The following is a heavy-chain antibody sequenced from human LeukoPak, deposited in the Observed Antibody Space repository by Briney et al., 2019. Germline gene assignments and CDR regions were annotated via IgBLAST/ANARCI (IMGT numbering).Heavy chain of an antibody. D-gene: IGHD2-15*01. CDR2: IWYGGSDK. Sequence: GGSLRLSCAASGFTFSTYGMNWVRQAPGKGLEWVAIIWYGGSDKYYAESVKGRFTISRDNSKNTLYLQVNSLRAEDTAVYYCARVGCTGGSCLAYNYYAMDVWGQGTTVTVSS. J-gene: IGHJ6*02. CDR3: ARVGCTGGSCLAYNYYAMDV. V-gene: IGHV3-33*01. CDR1: GFTFSTYG.